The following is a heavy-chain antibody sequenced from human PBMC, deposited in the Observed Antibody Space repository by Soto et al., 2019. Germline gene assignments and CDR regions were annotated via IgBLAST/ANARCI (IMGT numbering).Heavy chain of an antibody. J-gene: IGHJ1*01. V-gene: IGHV3-53*01. CDR2: IYRDGST. D-gene: IGHD2-15*01. Sequence: EVQLVESGGGLIQPGGSLRLSCAASGFIVSSHYMSWVRQAPGKGLEWVSVIYRDGSTYYTDSVKGRFTISRDNSQSTLYLQMKSLRAEDTAVYYCARDGCSSGSSRYYEYLQHWGQGTLVTVSS. CDR1: GFIVSSHY. CDR3: ARDGCSSGSSRYYEYLQH.